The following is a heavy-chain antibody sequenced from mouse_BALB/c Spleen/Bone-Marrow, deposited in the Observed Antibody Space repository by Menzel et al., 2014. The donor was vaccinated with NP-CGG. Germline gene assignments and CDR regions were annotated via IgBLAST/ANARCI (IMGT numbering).Heavy chain of an antibody. J-gene: IGHJ3*01. CDR2: IDPANGNT. Sequence: VQLQQSGAELVKPGASVKLSCTASGFNIEDTYMHWVKQRPEQGLEWIGRIDPANGNTKYDPKFQGKATITADTSSNTAYLQLSSLTSEDTAVYYCAMITTGAWFAYWGQGTLVTVSA. D-gene: IGHD2-4*01. CDR1: GFNIEDTY. V-gene: IGHV14-3*02. CDR3: AMITTGAWFAY.